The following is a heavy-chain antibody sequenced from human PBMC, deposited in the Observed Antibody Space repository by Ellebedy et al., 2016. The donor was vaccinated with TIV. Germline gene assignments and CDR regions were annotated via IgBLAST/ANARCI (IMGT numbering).Heavy chain of an antibody. CDR1: GFTLDNYA. Sequence: GESLKISCAASGFTLDNYAMFWVRQAPGQGLEGVSGNSGGVASVYYADSVKGRFTISRDISKNTLILQMHSLRVEDTAVYYCAKGSIASALTCLDYWGQGTLVTVSS. V-gene: IGHV3-23*01. CDR2: NSGGVASV. J-gene: IGHJ4*02. CDR3: AKGSIASALTCLDY. D-gene: IGHD6-13*01.